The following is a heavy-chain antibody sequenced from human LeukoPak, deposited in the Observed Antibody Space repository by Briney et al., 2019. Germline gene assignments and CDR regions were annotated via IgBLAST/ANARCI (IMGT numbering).Heavy chain of an antibody. V-gene: IGHV1-8*01. CDR1: GYTFISYD. Sequence: ASVKVSCKASGYTFISYDIVWLRQATGQGLEWMGYMNPKSGNTDYVQNFQGRVTMTRDTSITTAYMELSGLRSEDTAVYYCARIYYRRSDYHYYYMDVWGEGTTVTVSS. J-gene: IGHJ6*03. CDR2: MNPKSGNT. CDR3: ARIYYRRSDYHYYYMDV. D-gene: IGHD3-10*01.